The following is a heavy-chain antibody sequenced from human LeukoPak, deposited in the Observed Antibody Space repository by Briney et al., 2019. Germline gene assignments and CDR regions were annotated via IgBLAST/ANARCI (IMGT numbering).Heavy chain of an antibody. D-gene: IGHD3-22*01. CDR2: INHSGST. Sequence: SETLSLTCAVYGGSFSGYYWSWIRQPPGKGLEWIGEINHSGSTNYNPSLKSRVTISVDTSKNQFSLKLSSVTAADTAVYYCARKTKYYYGSSGYYFEYFQHWGQGTLVTVSS. CDR3: ARKTKYYYGSSGYYFEYFQH. CDR1: GGSFSGYY. V-gene: IGHV4-34*01. J-gene: IGHJ1*01.